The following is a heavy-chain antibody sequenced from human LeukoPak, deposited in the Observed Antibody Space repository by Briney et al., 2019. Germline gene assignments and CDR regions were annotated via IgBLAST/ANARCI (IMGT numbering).Heavy chain of an antibody. CDR3: AKDKPDYDILTGYPAASYYYGMDV. CDR1: GITFSDLY. D-gene: IGHD3-9*01. J-gene: IGHJ6*02. CDR2: LRPKANSYST. Sequence: PGGSLRLSCSPSGITFSDLYMDWVRQAPGKGLQWLGRLRPKANSYSTEYAASVKGRFTMSRDDSRNSLYLQMNSLRTEDTAVYYCAKDKPDYDILTGYPAASYYYGMDVWGQGTTVTVSS. V-gene: IGHV3-72*01.